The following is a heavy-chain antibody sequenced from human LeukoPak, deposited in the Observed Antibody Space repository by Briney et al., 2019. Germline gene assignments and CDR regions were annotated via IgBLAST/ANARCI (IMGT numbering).Heavy chain of an antibody. V-gene: IGHV4-34*01. CDR1: GGSFSGYY. D-gene: IGHD3-16*01. CDR3: ARGLGGY. CDR2: INHSGST. J-gene: IGHJ4*02. Sequence: SETLSLTCAVYGGSFSGYYWSWIRQPPGKGLEWIGEINHSGSTNYNPSLRSRVTISVDTSKNQFSLKLSSVTAADTAVYYCARGLGGYWGQGTLVTVSS.